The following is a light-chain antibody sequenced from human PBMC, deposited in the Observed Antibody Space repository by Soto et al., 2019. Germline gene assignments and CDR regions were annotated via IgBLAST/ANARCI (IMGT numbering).Light chain of an antibody. CDR1: QSVSSSY. CDR3: QQYGSSPNT. Sequence: EIMLTQSPGTLSLSPGERATLSCRAGQSVSSSYLAWYQQKPGQTPRLLIYGASSRATGIPDRFSGSGSGTDFTLTISRLEPEDFAVYYCQQYGSSPNTFGQGTKLEI. V-gene: IGKV3-20*01. CDR2: GAS. J-gene: IGKJ2*01.